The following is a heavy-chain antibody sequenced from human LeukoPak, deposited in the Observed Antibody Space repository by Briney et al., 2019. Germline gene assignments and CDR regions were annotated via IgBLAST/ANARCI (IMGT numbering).Heavy chain of an antibody. CDR2: IYHSGST. D-gene: IGHD3-10*01. V-gene: IGHV4-4*02. J-gene: IGHJ6*04. Sequence: TLSLTCAVSGGSISSSNWWSWVRPPPGKGLEWIGEIYHSGSTNYNPSLKSRVTISVDKSKNQFSLKLSSVTAADTAVYYCARDPTMVRGPSMDVWGKGTTVTVSS. CDR1: GGSISSSNW. CDR3: ARDPTMVRGPSMDV.